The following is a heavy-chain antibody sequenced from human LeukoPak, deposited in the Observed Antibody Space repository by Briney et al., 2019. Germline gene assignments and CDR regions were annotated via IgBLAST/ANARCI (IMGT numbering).Heavy chain of an antibody. CDR3: ASTGVDCSGGSCYYYGMDV. J-gene: IGHJ6*02. D-gene: IGHD2-15*01. CDR2: ISGSGGST. Sequence: GGSLRLSCAASGFTFSSYAMSWVRRAPGRGLEWVSAISGSGGSTYYADSVKGRFTISRDNSKNTLYLQMNSLRAEDTAVYYCASTGVDCSGGSCYYYGMDVWGQGTTVTVSS. CDR1: GFTFSSYA. V-gene: IGHV3-23*01.